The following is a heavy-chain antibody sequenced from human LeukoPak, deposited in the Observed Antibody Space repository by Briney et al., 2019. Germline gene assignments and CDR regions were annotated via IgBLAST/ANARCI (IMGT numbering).Heavy chain of an antibody. CDR1: GYTFTGYY. CDR2: INPNSGGT. V-gene: IGHV1-2*02. CDR3: ARAGILYYGSGSYYNG. J-gene: IGHJ4*02. Sequence: ASVKVSCKASGYTFTGYYMYWVRQAPGQGLEWMGWINPNSGGTNYAQKFQGRVTMTRDTSISTAYMELSRLRSDDTAVYYCARAGILYYGSGSYYNGWGQGTLVTVSS. D-gene: IGHD3-10*01.